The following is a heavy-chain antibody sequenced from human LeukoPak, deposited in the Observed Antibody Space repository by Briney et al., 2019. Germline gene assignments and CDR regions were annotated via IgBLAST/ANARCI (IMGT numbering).Heavy chain of an antibody. J-gene: IGHJ4*02. CDR3: ARAGIAVAGPTDY. CDR1: GGTFSSYA. V-gene: IGHV1-69*04. Sequence: SVKVSCKASGGTFSSYAISWVRQAPGQGLEWMGSIIPILGIANYAQKFQGRVTITADKSTSTAYMELSSLRSEDTAVYYCARAGIAVAGPTDYWGQGTLVTVSS. CDR2: IIPILGIA. D-gene: IGHD6-19*01.